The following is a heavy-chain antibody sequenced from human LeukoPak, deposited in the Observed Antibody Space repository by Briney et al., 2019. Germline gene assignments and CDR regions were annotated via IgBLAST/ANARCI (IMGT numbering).Heavy chain of an antibody. D-gene: IGHD2-8*01. V-gene: IGHV3-7*01. CDR3: ARGNGFIIDY. J-gene: IGHJ4*02. CDR2: IKQDGSEK. Sequence: GGSLRLSCVVSGFTLSNYWMHWVRQSPGKGLEWVAIIKQDGSEKFYVDSVKGRFTISRDNAKNSVYLQMNSLRVEDTAVNHCARGNGFIIDYWGQGTLVTVSS. CDR1: GFTLSNYW.